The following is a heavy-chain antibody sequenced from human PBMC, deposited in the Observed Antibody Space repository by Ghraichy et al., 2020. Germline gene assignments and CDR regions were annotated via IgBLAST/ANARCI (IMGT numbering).Heavy chain of an antibody. V-gene: IGHV3-15*01. CDR2: IKSKTDGGTT. D-gene: IGHD3-22*01. CDR1: GFTFSNAW. Sequence: GGSLRLSCAASGFTFSNAWMSWVRQAPGKGLEWVGRIKSKTDGGTTDYAAPVKGRFTISRDDSKNTLYLQMNSLKTEDTAVYYCTTGLRDYYDSSAGAFDIWGQGTMVTVSS. J-gene: IGHJ3*02. CDR3: TTGLRDYYDSSAGAFDI.